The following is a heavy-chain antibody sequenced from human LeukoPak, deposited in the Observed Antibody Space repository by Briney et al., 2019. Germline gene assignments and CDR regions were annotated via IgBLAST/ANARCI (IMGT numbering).Heavy chain of an antibody. V-gene: IGHV3-9*01. J-gene: IGHJ6*02. CDR2: ISWNSGSI. CDR3: AIAWFWEPRSYGMDV. CDR1: GFTFDDYA. Sequence: GGSLRLSCAASGFTFDDYAMHWVRQAPGKGLEWVSGISWNSGSIGYADSVEGRFTISRDNAKNSLYLQMNSLRAEDTAVYYCAIAWFWEPRSYGMDVWGQGTTVTVSS. D-gene: IGHD1-26*01.